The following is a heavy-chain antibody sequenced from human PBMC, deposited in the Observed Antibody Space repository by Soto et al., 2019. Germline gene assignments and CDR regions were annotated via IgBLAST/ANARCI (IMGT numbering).Heavy chain of an antibody. V-gene: IGHV3-30-3*01. CDR3: ARVSYYGSGSYYRALDYYYYGMDV. J-gene: IGHJ6*02. D-gene: IGHD3-10*01. CDR1: GFTFSSYA. Sequence: PGGSLRLSCAASGFTFSSYAMHWVRQAPGKGLEWVAVISYDGSNKYYADSVKGRFTISRDNSKNTLYLQMNSLRAEDTAVYYCARVSYYGSGSYYRALDYYYYGMDVWGQGTTVTVSS. CDR2: ISYDGSNK.